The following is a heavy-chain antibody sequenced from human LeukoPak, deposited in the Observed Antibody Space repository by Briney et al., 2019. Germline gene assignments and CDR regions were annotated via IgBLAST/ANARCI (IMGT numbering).Heavy chain of an antibody. CDR3: AKEGDYYGSGSHRDAFDM. CDR2: IRSKAYGETT. J-gene: IGHJ3*02. Sequence: PGGSLRLSCTTSGFTFGDYPVSWVRQAPGKGLEWVGFIRSKAYGETTEYAASVKGRFIISRDDSKSIAYLQMNSLRPEDTALYYCAKEGDYYGSGSHRDAFDMWGQGTMVTVSS. D-gene: IGHD3-10*01. CDR1: GFTFGDYP. V-gene: IGHV3-49*04.